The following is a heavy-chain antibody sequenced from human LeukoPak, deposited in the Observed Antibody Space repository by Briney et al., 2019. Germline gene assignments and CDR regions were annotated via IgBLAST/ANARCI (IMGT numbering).Heavy chain of an antibody. Sequence: GGSLRLSCAASGFTFSSYAMSWVRQAPGKGLEWVSYISSSGSSISYADSVKGRFTISRDNAKNSLYLQMNSLRAEDTAVYYCARAPILGARDYYGMDVWGQGTTVTVSS. CDR2: ISSSGSSI. D-gene: IGHD3-3*01. CDR3: ARAPILGARDYYGMDV. V-gene: IGHV3-48*04. J-gene: IGHJ6*02. CDR1: GFTFSSYA.